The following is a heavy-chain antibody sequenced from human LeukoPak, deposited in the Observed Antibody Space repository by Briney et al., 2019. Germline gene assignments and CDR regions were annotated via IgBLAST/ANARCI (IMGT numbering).Heavy chain of an antibody. CDR1: GSSISSYY. V-gene: IGHV4-59*01. CDR3: ARGGFLES. D-gene: IGHD3-3*01. CDR2: IYYTGST. Sequence: SETLSLTCSVSGSSISSYYWSWIRQPPGKGLEWIGYIYYTGSTNYSPSLKSRVTISLDRSKNQFSLKLSSVTAADTAVYYCARGGFLESWGQGTLVTVSS. J-gene: IGHJ5*02.